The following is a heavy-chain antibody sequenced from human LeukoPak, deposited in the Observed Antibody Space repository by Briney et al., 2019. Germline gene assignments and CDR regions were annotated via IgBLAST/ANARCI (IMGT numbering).Heavy chain of an antibody. D-gene: IGHD3-22*01. CDR3: AREDYYDSSGYSV. Sequence: GGSLRLSCAASGFTFSDYYMSWTRQAPGKGLVWVSRINTDGSSTSYADSVKGRFTISRDNAKNTLYLQMNSLRAEDTAVYYCAREDYYDSSGYSVWGQGTLVTVSS. CDR1: GFTFSDYY. V-gene: IGHV3-74*01. CDR2: INTDGSST. J-gene: IGHJ4*02.